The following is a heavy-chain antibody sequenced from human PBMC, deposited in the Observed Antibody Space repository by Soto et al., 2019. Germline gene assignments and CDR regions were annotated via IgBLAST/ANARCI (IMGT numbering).Heavy chain of an antibody. J-gene: IGHJ4*02. V-gene: IGHV1-46*01. D-gene: IGHD3-3*01. Sequence: ASVKVSCKASGYNFIGQYIHWVRQAPGQGLEWMGIINPSGGSTTYAQKFQGRVVMTSDASTSTVYVELSSLTSEDTAIYFCARLLGAHNKRTFWLGYFDYWGQGTLVTVSS. CDR3: ARLLGAHNKRTFWLGYFDY. CDR1: GYNFIGQY. CDR2: INPSGGST.